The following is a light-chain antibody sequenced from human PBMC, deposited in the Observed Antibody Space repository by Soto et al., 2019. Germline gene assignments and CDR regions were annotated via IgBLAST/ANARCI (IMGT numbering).Light chain of an antibody. J-gene: IGLJ1*01. CDR1: SSDVGGYNY. CDR2: GVS. V-gene: IGLV2-8*01. Sequence: QSALTQPPSASGSPGQSVTISCTGTSSDVGGYNYVSWYQQHPDKAPKLMIYGVSKRPSGVPDRFSGSKSGNTASLTVSGLQAEDGADYYCSSYAGSNNFVFGTGTKLTVL. CDR3: SSYAGSNNFV.